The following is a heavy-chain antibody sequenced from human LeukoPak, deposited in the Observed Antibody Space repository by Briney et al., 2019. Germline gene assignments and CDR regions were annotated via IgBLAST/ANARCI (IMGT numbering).Heavy chain of an antibody. J-gene: IGHJ5*02. CDR1: GFTFSNNS. CDR3: AANHPFDP. V-gene: IGHV3-66*01. D-gene: IGHD1-14*01. Sequence: GGSLRLSCAASGFTFSNNSMSWFRQAPGKGRECVSVLYSGGTTYYADSVKGRFTISRDSSKNTLFLQMNSLRAEDTAVYYCAANHPFDPWGQGTLVTVSS. CDR2: LYSGGTT.